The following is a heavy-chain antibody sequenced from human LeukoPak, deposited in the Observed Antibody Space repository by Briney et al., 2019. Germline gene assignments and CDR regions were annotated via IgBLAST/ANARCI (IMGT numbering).Heavy chain of an antibody. CDR3: AREGAWGNWYFDL. CDR1: GFTFSSYG. D-gene: IGHD3-16*01. V-gene: IGHV3-30*03. Sequence: GGSLRLSCAASGFTFSSYGMHWVRQAPGKGLEWVAVISYDGSNKYYADSVKGRFTISRDNSKSTVYLEMNSLREEDTAVYYCAREGAWGNWYFDLWGRGTLVTVSS. J-gene: IGHJ2*01. CDR2: ISYDGSNK.